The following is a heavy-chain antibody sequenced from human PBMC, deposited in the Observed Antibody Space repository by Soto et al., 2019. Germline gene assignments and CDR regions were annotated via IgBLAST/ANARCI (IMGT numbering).Heavy chain of an antibody. CDR1: GFTFSSYW. Sequence: EVQLVESGGGLVQPGGSLRLSCAASGFTFSSYWMHWVRQAPGKGLVWVSRINSDGSSTSYADSVKGRFTISRDNATNTLDLQMNSLRAEDTAVYYCARDYGDYPPSDYWGQGTLVTVSS. J-gene: IGHJ4*02. V-gene: IGHV3-74*01. D-gene: IGHD4-17*01. CDR3: ARDYGDYPPSDY. CDR2: INSDGSST.